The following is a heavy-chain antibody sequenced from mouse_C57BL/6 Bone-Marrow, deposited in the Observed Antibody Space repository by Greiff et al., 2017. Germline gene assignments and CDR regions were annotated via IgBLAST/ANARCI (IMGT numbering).Heavy chain of an antibody. CDR2: IYPRDGST. D-gene: IGHD1-1*01. CDR3: ARLEFDGSSGDWYFGV. J-gene: IGHJ1*03. V-gene: IGHV1-85*01. Sequence: VKLMESGPELVKPGASVKLSRKASGYTFTSYDINWVKQRPGQGLEWIGWIYPRDGSTKYNEKLKGKATLTVDTSSSTAYMGLHSLTSEDSAVYFCARLEFDGSSGDWYFGVWGTGTTITVSS. CDR1: GYTFTSYD.